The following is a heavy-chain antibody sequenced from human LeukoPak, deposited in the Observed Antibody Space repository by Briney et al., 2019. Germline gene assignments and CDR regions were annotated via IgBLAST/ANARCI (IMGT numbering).Heavy chain of an antibody. CDR1: GGSFSGYY. V-gene: IGHV4-34*01. CDR2: IYHSGST. J-gene: IGHJ5*02. Sequence: PSETLSLTCAVYGGSFSGYYWSWIRQPPGKGLEWIGEIYHSGSTNYNPSLKSRVTISVDTSKNQFSLKLSSVTAADTAVYYCARAIAVAFNWFDPWGQGTLVTVSS. D-gene: IGHD6-19*01. CDR3: ARAIAVAFNWFDP.